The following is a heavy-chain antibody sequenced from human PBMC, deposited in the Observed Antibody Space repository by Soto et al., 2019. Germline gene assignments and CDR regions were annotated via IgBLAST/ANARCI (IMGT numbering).Heavy chain of an antibody. CDR2: ISYNGNNK. CDR3: ARRSFPYSGSPLEPWSDALDI. D-gene: IGHD1-26*01. Sequence: QVQLVESGGGVVQPGRSLRLSCAASGFSISTYALHWVRQAPGKGPEWVAIISYNGNNKHYADSVKGRFTISRDNANNAVDLQIISLRVEDTAMYYCARRSFPYSGSPLEPWSDALDIWGQGTMVTVSS. V-gene: IGHV3-30*04. CDR1: GFSISTYA. J-gene: IGHJ3*02.